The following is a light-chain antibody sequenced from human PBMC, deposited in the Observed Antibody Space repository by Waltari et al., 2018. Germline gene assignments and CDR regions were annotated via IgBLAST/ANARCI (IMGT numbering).Light chain of an antibody. V-gene: IGLV3-1*01. CDR1: KLGDKY. CDR2: QDS. Sequence: SYELTQPPSVSVSPGQTASITCSGDKLGDKYACWYQQKPGQSPGLVSYQDSKRPSGIPERFSGSNSGNTATLTISGTQAMDEADYYCQAWDSSLGFGGGTKLTVL. J-gene: IGLJ3*02. CDR3: QAWDSSLG.